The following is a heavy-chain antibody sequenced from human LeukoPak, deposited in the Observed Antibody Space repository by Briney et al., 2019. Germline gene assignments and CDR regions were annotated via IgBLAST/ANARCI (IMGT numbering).Heavy chain of an antibody. CDR1: GFTFSSYE. Sequence: SLRLSCGASGFTFSSYEMNWVRQAPGKGLEWVSYISSSGTTIYYADSVKGRFTISRDNAKNSLYLQMNSLRAEDRAVYYCARSYCSSTSCLIDYWGQGTLVTVSS. V-gene: IGHV3-48*03. D-gene: IGHD2-2*01. CDR3: ARSYCSSTSCLIDY. CDR2: ISSSGTTI. J-gene: IGHJ4*02.